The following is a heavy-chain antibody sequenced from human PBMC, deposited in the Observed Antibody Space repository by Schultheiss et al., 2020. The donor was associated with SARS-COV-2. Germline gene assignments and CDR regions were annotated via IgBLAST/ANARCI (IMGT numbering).Heavy chain of an antibody. CDR3: ATSWTGDY. CDR1: GGSFSGYY. D-gene: IGHD1-14*01. CDR2: INHSGST. V-gene: IGHV4-34*01. J-gene: IGHJ4*02. Sequence: SETLSLTCAVYGGSFSGYYWSWIRQPPGKGLEWIGEINHSGSTNYNPSLKSRVTISVDTSKNQFSLKLSSVTAADTAVYYCATSWTGDYWGQGTLVTVSS.